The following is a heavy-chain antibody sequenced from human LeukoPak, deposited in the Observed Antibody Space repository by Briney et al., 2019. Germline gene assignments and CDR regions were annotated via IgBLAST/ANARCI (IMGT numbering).Heavy chain of an antibody. CDR3: AKGGSGYYVFDY. Sequence: GGSLRLSCAASGFTFSSSAMSWVRQVPGKGLEWVSGISASGGSTSYADSVRGRFTISRDNSKNTLYLQMNSPRAEDTAVYYCAKGGSGYYVFDYWGQGTLVTVSS. V-gene: IGHV3-23*01. D-gene: IGHD3-22*01. CDR1: GFTFSSSA. J-gene: IGHJ4*02. CDR2: ISASGGST.